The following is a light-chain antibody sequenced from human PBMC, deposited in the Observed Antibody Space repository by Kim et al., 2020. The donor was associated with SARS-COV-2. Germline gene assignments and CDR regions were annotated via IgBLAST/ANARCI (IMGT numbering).Light chain of an antibody. CDR3: QQYNAYSWT. CDR2: KAS. V-gene: IGKV1-5*03. Sequence: SASVGDRVTITCRASQSISSWLAWYQQKPGKAPNLLIYKASNLEIGVPSRFSGSGSGTEFTLTISSLQPDDFATYYCQQYNAYSWTFGQGTRVEI. CDR1: QSISSW. J-gene: IGKJ1*01.